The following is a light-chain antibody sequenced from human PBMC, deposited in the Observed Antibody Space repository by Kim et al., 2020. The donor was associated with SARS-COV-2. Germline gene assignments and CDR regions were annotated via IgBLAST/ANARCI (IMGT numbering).Light chain of an antibody. Sequence: QSVLTQPPSASGTPGQRVTISCSGSSSNIGSNTVNWYQQLPGTAPKLLIYSNNQRPSGVPDRSSGSKSGTSASLAISGLQSEDESDYYCTAWDDSLNGVLFGGGTKLTVL. CDR1: SSNIGSNT. CDR3: TAWDDSLNGVL. V-gene: IGLV1-44*01. J-gene: IGLJ2*01. CDR2: SNN.